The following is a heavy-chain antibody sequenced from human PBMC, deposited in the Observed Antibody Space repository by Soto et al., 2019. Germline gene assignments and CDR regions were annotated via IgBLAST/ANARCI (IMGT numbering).Heavy chain of an antibody. CDR2: IYSGGST. J-gene: IGHJ3*02. CDR1: GFTVSSNY. D-gene: IGHD3-16*01. Sequence: EVQLVETGGGLIQPGGSLRLSCAASGFTVSSNYMSWVRKAPGKGLEWVSVIYSGGSTYYADSVKGRFTISRDNSKNTLYLQMNSLRAEDTAVYYCAREHWVSSFDIWGQGTMVTVSS. CDR3: AREHWVSSFDI. V-gene: IGHV3-53*02.